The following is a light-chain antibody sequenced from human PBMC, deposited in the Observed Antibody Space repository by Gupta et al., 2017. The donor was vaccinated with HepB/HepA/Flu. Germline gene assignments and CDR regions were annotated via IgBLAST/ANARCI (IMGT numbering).Light chain of an antibody. CDR2: EVT. CDR1: SNDIGRHSY. Sequence: HSAPTQPASVSGSPGQSITISCTGSSNDIGRHSYVSWYQQYPGGAPKLILTEVTNRPSGVSDRFSGSKSGNTASLTISALQPEDEADYYCSAHAAVDFFGTGTNVTVL. J-gene: IGLJ1*01. V-gene: IGLV2-14*01. CDR3: SAHAAVDF.